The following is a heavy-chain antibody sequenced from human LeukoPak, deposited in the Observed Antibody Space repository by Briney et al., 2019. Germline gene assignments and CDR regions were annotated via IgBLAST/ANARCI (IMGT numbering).Heavy chain of an antibody. J-gene: IGHJ6*03. CDR2: TYYRSKWYN. Sequence: SQTLSLTCAISGDSVSSNSAAWNWIRQSPSRGLEWLGRTYYRSKWYNDYAVSVKSRITINPDTSKNQFSLKLSSVTAADTAVYYCARRIQGSGGYYRRWEANYMDVWGKGTTVTISS. D-gene: IGHD3-10*01. CDR3: ARRIQGSGGYYRRWEANYMDV. CDR1: GDSVSSNSAA. V-gene: IGHV6-1*01.